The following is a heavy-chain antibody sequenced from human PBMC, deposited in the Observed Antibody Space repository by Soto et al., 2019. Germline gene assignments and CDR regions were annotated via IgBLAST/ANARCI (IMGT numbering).Heavy chain of an antibody. Sequence: ASVKVSCKASGYTFTSYGISWVRQAPGQGLEWMGWISAYNGNTNYAQKLQGRVTMTTDTSTSTAYMELRSLRSDDTAVYYCARAPRGYSYGYGYYYYYGMDVWGQGTTVTFYS. CDR1: GYTFTSYG. J-gene: IGHJ6*02. CDR2: ISAYNGNT. D-gene: IGHD5-18*01. V-gene: IGHV1-18*01. CDR3: ARAPRGYSYGYGYYYYYGMDV.